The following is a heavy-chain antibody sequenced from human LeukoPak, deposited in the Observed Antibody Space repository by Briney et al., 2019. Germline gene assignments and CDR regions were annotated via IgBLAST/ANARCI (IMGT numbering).Heavy chain of an antibody. Sequence: ASVKVSCKASGYTFSGHYLHWVRQAPGQGLEWVGRINPNSGGTKYAQKFQNRVTMTSDTSVSTAYMELNGLRSDDTAIYYCTRSWIQLWTPDFDHWGQGTLVTVSS. CDR1: GYTFSGHY. D-gene: IGHD5-18*01. CDR2: INPNSGGT. J-gene: IGHJ4*02. CDR3: TRSWIQLWTPDFDH. V-gene: IGHV1-2*06.